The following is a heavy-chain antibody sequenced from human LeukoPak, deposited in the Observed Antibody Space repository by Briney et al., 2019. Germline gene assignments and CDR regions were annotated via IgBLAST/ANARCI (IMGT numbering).Heavy chain of an antibody. V-gene: IGHV1-46*01. D-gene: IGHD6-13*01. J-gene: IGHJ4*02. CDR1: GGTFSSYA. CDR3: ARANRRSSSHAGFDY. CDR2: INPSGGST. Sequence: ASVKVSCKASGGTFSSYAISWVRQAPGQGLEWMGIINPSGGSTSYAQKFQGRVTMTRDMSTSTVYMELSSLRSEDTAVYYCARANRRSSSHAGFDYWGQGTLVTVSS.